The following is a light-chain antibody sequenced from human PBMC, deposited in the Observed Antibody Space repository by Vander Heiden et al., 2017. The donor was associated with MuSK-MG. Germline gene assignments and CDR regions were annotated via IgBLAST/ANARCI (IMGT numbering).Light chain of an antibody. CDR2: DAS. V-gene: IGKV1-33*01. CDR1: QDIKKY. J-gene: IGKJ5*01. CDR3: QQYDDFPIT. Sequence: DIQMPQSPSSLSASVGDRVTITCQASQDIKKYLNWYQQKSGKAPELLIFDASNLEAGVPSRFSGSGSGTAFTFTINSLQPEDIATYYCQQYDDFPITFGQGTRLEI.